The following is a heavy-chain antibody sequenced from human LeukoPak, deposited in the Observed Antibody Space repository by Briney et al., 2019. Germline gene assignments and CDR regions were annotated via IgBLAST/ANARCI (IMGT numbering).Heavy chain of an antibody. J-gene: IGHJ3*01. CDR2: ISGSGGST. Sequence: GGSLRLSCAASGFTFSSYAMSWVRQAAGKGLEWVSAISGSGGSTYYADSVKGRFTISRDNSKNTLYLQMNSLRAEDTAVYYCAKDSIVVLPAATAPFWGQGTMVTVSS. CDR3: AKDSIVVLPAATAPF. D-gene: IGHD2-2*01. V-gene: IGHV3-23*01. CDR1: GFTFSSYA.